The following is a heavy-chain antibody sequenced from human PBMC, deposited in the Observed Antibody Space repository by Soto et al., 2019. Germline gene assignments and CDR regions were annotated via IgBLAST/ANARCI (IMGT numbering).Heavy chain of an antibody. V-gene: IGHV3-30*18. D-gene: IGHD6-19*01. J-gene: IGHJ4*02. CDR1: GFTFSDYA. CDR3: AKGGRQWLVTSAFSY. CDR2: VSHDGRNT. Sequence: VQLVESGGGVVQPGRSLRLSCAASGFTFSDYAMHWVRQAPGKGLEWVAVVSHDGRNTHYADSVKGRFTISRDSSKNTVSLETPSLRAEDTAVYYRAKGGRQWLVTSAFSYWGQGALVTVSS.